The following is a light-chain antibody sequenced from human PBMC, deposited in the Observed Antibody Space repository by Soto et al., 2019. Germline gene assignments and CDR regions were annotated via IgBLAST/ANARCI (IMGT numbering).Light chain of an antibody. V-gene: IGLV3-21*04. Sequence: SYDLTQPPSVSVAPGQTARIPCGGNNIGSKSVHWYQQKPGQAPVLVINYDTDRPSGIPERFSGSNSGNTATLTISRVEAGDEADYYCQVWDSSSDHLVVFGGGTKLTVL. CDR2: YDT. CDR1: NIGSKS. CDR3: QVWDSSSDHLVV. J-gene: IGLJ2*01.